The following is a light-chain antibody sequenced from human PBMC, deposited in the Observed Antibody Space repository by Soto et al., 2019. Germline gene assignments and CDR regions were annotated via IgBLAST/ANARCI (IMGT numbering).Light chain of an antibody. J-gene: IGLJ1*01. CDR2: EVS. CDR1: SSHVGGYNY. Sequence: SVLTHPASVSGSPGQSITISCTRTSSHVGGYNYVSWYQQQSGKAPKLMIHEVSNRPSGVSNRFSGSKSGNTASLNISGLQAEDEADYYCSSYTSSGAYVFGIGTKVTVL. V-gene: IGLV2-14*01. CDR3: SSYTSSGAYV.